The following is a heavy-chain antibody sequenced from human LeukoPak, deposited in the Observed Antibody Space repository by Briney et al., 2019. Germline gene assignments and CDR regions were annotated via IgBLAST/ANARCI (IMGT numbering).Heavy chain of an antibody. Sequence: ASVNASCKASGFTFTSAAMQWGRQARGQRLEGIGWIVVGSGNTNYAQKCQERVTITRDMSTRKAYMELSRLRSEDTAVYYCAETMGSGSYKGDTFDYWGQGPLVTVSS. J-gene: IGHJ4*02. D-gene: IGHD3-10*01. CDR2: IVVGSGNT. CDR1: GFTFTSAA. V-gene: IGHV1-58*02. CDR3: AETMGSGSYKGDTFDY.